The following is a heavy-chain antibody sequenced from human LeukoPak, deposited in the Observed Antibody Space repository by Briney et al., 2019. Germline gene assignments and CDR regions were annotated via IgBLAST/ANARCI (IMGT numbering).Heavy chain of an antibody. D-gene: IGHD4-17*01. CDR2: ISSSTTTI. J-gene: IGHJ3*02. Sequence: GGSLRLSCAASGFTFSNYVMNWVRQAPGKGLEWVSYISSSTTTIYYADSVKGRFTISRDNAKNSLYLQMNSLRAEDTAAYYCARYDYGDYGVQNDAFDIWGQGTMVTVSS. CDR1: GFTFSNYV. CDR3: ARYDYGDYGVQNDAFDI. V-gene: IGHV3-48*04.